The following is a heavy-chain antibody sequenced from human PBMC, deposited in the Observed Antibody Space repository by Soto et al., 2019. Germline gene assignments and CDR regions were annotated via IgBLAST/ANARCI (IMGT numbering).Heavy chain of an antibody. J-gene: IGHJ4*02. CDR1: DDSISGYY. V-gene: IGHV4-59*08. CDR2: IYNSGNI. Sequence: QVQLQESGPGLVKSSEILSLTCSVSDDSISGYYWSWIRQPPGKGLEWIGYIYNSGNINYNPSLKSRVTISIDTSKNQFSLKVTSVTAADTAVYYCARHFCSGSSCFYFDYWGRGTLVTVSS. CDR3: ARHFCSGSSCFYFDY. D-gene: IGHD2-15*01.